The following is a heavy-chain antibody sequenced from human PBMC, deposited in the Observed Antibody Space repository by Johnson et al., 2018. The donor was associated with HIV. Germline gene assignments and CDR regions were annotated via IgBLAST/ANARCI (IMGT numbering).Heavy chain of an antibody. D-gene: IGHD3-16*01. CDR3: ARVGASRFDAFHV. V-gene: IGHV3-30*04. Sequence: QVQLVESGGSVVRPGGSLRLSCAASGFTFSNYAMHWVRQAPGKGLEWLSVISYDGSYKYYADSVKGRFTISRDNSKNTLYLQMNSLRAEDTAVYYCARVGASRFDAFHVWGQGTMVTVSS. J-gene: IGHJ3*01. CDR2: ISYDGSYK. CDR1: GFTFSNYA.